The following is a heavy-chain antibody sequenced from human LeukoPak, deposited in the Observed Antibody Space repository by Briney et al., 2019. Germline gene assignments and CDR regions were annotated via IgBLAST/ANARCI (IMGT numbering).Heavy chain of an antibody. CDR2: ISGSGGSA. CDR1: GFTFSSYA. V-gene: IGHV3-23*01. J-gene: IGHJ4*02. Sequence: GGSLRLSCAASGFTFSSYAMSWVRQAPGKGLEWVSGISGSGGSAYYADSVKGRFTISRDNSINTLFLQMNSLRAEDSALYYCAKDRITATSYYFDFWGQGTLVTVSS. D-gene: IGHD1-20*01. CDR3: AKDRITATSYYFDF.